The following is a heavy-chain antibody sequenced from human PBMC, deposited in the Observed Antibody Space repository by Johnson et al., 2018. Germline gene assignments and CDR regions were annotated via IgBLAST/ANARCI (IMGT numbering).Heavy chain of an antibody. V-gene: IGHV3-23*04. Sequence: VQLVQSGGGLVQPGGSLRLSCAASGFAFNSHALSWVRQAPGKGLEWVSTISGTGITTYYADSVKGRFTISRDNSKNTLYVQMNSLREVDTAVYYCAQTHNWNDGRAFDIWGQGTMVTVSS. J-gene: IGHJ3*02. CDR1: GFAFNSHA. CDR2: ISGTGITT. D-gene: IGHD1-20*01. CDR3: AQTHNWNDGRAFDI.